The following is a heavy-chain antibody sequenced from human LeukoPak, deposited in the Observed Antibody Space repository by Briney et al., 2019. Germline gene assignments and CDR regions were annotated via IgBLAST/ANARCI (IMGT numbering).Heavy chain of an antibody. V-gene: IGHV1-69*13. CDR1: GGTFSSYA. Sequence: SVTVSCKASGGTFSSYAISWVRQAPGQGLEWMGGIIPIFGTANYAQKFQGRVTITADESTSTAYMELSSLRSEDTAVYYCARYYYDSSGYYWRGIFDYWGQGTLVTVSS. CDR3: ARYYYDSSGYYWRGIFDY. D-gene: IGHD3-22*01. CDR2: IIPIFGTA. J-gene: IGHJ4*02.